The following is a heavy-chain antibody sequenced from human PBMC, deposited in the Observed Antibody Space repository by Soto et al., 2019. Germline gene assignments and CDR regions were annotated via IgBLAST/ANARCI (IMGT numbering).Heavy chain of an antibody. V-gene: IGHV3-9*01. J-gene: IGHJ3*02. D-gene: IGHD6-13*01. CDR3: VSGSSWYVLSAFDI. CDR2: ISWNSGSI. CDR1: GFTFDDYA. Sequence: GGSLRLSCAASGFTFDDYAMHWVRQAPGKGLEWVSGISWNSGSIGYADSVKGRFTISRDNAKNSLYLQMNSLSAEDTALYYCVSGSSWYVLSAFDIWGQGTMVTVSS.